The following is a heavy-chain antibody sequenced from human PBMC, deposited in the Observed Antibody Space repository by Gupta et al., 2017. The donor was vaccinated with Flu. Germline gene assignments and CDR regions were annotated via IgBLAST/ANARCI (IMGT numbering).Heavy chain of an antibody. CDR2: INPYSGAT. J-gene: IGHJ3*02. CDR1: GYNFAGYY. CDR3: ARVYYGSSGYYSGDAFDI. V-gene: IGHV1-2*02. Sequence: QVQLVQSGAAVKKPGASVKVSCKASGYNFAGYYFHWVRQAPGQGLQWMGWINPYSGATTYAPNFQGRLIMTRDTSVTTGHMELSRLRSDDTAVYYCARVYYGSSGYYSGDAFDIWGQGTVVTVSS. D-gene: IGHD3-22*01.